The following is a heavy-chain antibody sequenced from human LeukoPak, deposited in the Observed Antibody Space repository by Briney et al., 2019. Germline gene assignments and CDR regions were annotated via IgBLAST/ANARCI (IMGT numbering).Heavy chain of an antibody. D-gene: IGHD2-2*02. J-gene: IGHJ5*02. CDR1: GGSLSGYY. V-gene: IGHV4-34*01. Sequence: SETLSLTCAVSGGSLSGYYWTWIRQPPGKGLEWIGEINHSGSTNYNPSLKSRVTISVDTSKNQFSLKLSSVTAADTAVYYCARVYCSSTSCYIFWFDPWGQGTLVTVSS. CDR3: ARVYCSSTSCYIFWFDP. CDR2: INHSGST.